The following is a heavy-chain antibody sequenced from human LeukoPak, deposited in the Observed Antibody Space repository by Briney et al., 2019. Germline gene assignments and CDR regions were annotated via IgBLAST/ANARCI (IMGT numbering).Heavy chain of an antibody. Sequence: GASVKVSCKASGYTFTTYGISWVRQAPGQGLEWMGWISPYNGNTNSAQKFQGRVTMTTDTSTSTAYMELRSLRSDDTALYYCAKWSDYGDSDYWGQGTLVTVSS. CDR1: GYTFTTYG. J-gene: IGHJ4*02. CDR3: AKWSDYGDSDY. D-gene: IGHD4-17*01. V-gene: IGHV1-18*01. CDR2: ISPYNGNT.